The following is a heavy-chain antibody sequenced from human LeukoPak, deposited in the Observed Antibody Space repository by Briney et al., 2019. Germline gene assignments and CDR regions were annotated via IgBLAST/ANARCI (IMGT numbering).Heavy chain of an antibody. Sequence: ASVKVSCKASGGTFISYAISWVRQAPGQGLEWMGGIIPIFGTANYAQKFQGRVTITADESTSTAYMELSSLRSEDTAVYYCARDEIAAAGSAEYFQHWGQGTLVTVSS. CDR1: GGTFISYA. V-gene: IGHV1-69*13. CDR3: ARDEIAAAGSAEYFQH. D-gene: IGHD6-13*01. CDR2: IIPIFGTA. J-gene: IGHJ1*01.